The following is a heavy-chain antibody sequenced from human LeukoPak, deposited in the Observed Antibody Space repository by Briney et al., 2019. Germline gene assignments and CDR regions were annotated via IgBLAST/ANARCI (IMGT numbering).Heavy chain of an antibody. CDR3: ASSYGDYVAYDY. D-gene: IGHD4-17*01. CDR2: ISAYNGNT. V-gene: IGHV1-18*01. CDR1: GYTFSSYG. Sequence: ASVKVSCKASGYTFSSYGISWVRQAPGQGLEWMGWISAYNGNTNYAQKLQGRVTMTTDTSTSTAYMELRSLRSDDTAVYYCASSYGDYVAYDYWGQGTLVTVSS. J-gene: IGHJ4*02.